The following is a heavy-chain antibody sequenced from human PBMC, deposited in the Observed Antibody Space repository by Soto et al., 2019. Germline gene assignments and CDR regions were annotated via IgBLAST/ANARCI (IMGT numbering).Heavy chain of an antibody. D-gene: IGHD2-8*01. CDR3: ARVRRTQPRKNLGYCSNGVCYSDRNYYYYMDV. Sequence: GASVKVSCKASGYTFTSYAMHWVRQAPGQRLEWMGWINVGNGNTKYSQKFQGRVTITRDTSASTAYMELSSLRSEDTAVYYCARVRRTQPRKNLGYCSNGVCYSDRNYYYYMDVWGKGTTVTVSS. CDR1: GYTFTSYA. CDR2: INVGNGNT. J-gene: IGHJ6*03. V-gene: IGHV1-3*01.